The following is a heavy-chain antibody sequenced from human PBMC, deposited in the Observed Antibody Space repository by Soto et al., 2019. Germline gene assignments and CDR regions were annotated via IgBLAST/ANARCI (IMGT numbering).Heavy chain of an antibody. Sequence: QVQLVQSGAEVKKPGSSVKVSCKASGGTFSSYTISWVRQAPGQGLEWMGRIIPILGIANYAQKFQGRVTITADKSTSAAYMELSSLRSEDTAVYYCATMVRGATVDYWGQGTLVTVSS. D-gene: IGHD3-10*01. CDR2: IIPILGIA. J-gene: IGHJ4*02. V-gene: IGHV1-69*02. CDR3: ATMVRGATVDY. CDR1: GGTFSSYT.